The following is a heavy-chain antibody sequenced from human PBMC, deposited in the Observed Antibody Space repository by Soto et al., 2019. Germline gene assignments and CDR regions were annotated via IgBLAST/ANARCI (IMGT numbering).Heavy chain of an antibody. V-gene: IGHV4-59*01. Sequence: PSESLSLTCTVSGGTISSYYWSWIRQPPGKGLEWIGYIYYSGSTNYNPSLKSRVTISVDTSKNQFSLKLSSVTAADTAVYYCARGRNWFDPWGQGTLVTVSS. J-gene: IGHJ5*02. CDR1: GGTISSYY. CDR2: IYYSGST. CDR3: ARGRNWFDP.